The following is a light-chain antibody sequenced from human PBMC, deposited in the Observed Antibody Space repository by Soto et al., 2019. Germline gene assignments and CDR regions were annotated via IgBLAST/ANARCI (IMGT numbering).Light chain of an antibody. CDR3: QQYNVYPYT. J-gene: IGKJ2*01. V-gene: IGKV1-5*03. Sequence: DIQMTQSRSTLSASVGDRVTITCRASESIKTWLAWYQQRPGKAPNLLIYKASSLQSGVSSRFSGSGSGTELTLIISSLQPDDSATYYCQQYNVYPYTFGQGTKVQI. CDR1: ESIKTW. CDR2: KAS.